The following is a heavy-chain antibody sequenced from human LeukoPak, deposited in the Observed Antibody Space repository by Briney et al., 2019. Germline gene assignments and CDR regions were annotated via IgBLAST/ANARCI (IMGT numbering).Heavy chain of an antibody. V-gene: IGHV1-18*01. D-gene: IGHD2-15*01. CDR3: ARGGSHAAPNGAFDY. J-gene: IGHJ4*02. CDR2: MSAYNGNT. CDR1: GYTFTSYG. Sequence: ASVKVSCKASGYTFTSYGISWVRQAPGQGLEGRGGMSAYNGNTNYAQKLQGRVTMTTDTSTSTAYMELRSLRSDDTAVYSCARGGSHAAPNGAFDYWGQGTLVTVSS.